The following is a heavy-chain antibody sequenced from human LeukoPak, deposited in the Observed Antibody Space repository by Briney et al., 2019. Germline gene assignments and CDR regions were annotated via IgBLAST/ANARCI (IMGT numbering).Heavy chain of an antibody. V-gene: IGHV3-30*19. CDR1: GFTFSSYG. D-gene: IGHD3-10*01. CDR3: ATELIRSGELLSGDY. Sequence: PEGSLRLSCEASGFTFSSYGMHWVRQAPGKGLEWVSVILYDGSNKNYADSVKGRFTISRDNSKNTMYLQMNSLRAEDTAVYYCATELIRSGELLSGDYWGQGTLVTVSS. J-gene: IGHJ4*02. CDR2: ILYDGSNK.